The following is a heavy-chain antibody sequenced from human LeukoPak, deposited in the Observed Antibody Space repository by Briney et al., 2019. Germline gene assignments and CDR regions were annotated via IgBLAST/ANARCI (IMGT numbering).Heavy chain of an antibody. CDR2: IYPGDSDT. V-gene: IGHV5-51*01. D-gene: IGHD3-10*01. Sequence: GESLQISCKGSGYSFTSYWIGWVRQMPGKGVEWMGIIYPGDSDTRYSPSFQGQVTISADKSISTAYLQWSSLKASDTAMYYCACLSNYYGSGSYYKDWGQGTLVTVSS. J-gene: IGHJ4*02. CDR3: ACLSNYYGSGSYYKD. CDR1: GYSFTSYW.